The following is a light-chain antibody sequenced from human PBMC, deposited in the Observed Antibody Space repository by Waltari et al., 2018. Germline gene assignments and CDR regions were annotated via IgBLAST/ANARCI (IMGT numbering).Light chain of an antibody. V-gene: IGLV1-47*01. CDR3: AAWDDSLSGRV. J-gene: IGLJ3*02. CDR2: RNN. Sequence: QSVLTQPPSASGTPGQRVTIPCSGSSSNIGSNSVYWYPQLPGTAPTLLIYRNNRRPSGVPDRFSGSKSGTSASLAISGLRSEDEADYYCAAWDDSLSGRVFGGGTKLTVL. CDR1: SSNIGSNS.